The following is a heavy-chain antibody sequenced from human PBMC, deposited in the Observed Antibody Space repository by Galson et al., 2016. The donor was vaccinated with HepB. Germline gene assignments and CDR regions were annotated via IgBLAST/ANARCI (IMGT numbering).Heavy chain of an antibody. CDR3: ARVGYYDSRGDATDALDI. Sequence: SLRLSCAASGFAFSDYHMDWVRQAPGKGLEWVGRGRNKAHGYHIVYAASVKGRFTISRDDSKKSVYLQMNSLKTEDTAVYYCARVGYYDSRGDATDALDIWGQGTRVTVS. CDR2: GRNKAHGYHI. CDR1: GFAFSDYH. V-gene: IGHV3-72*01. D-gene: IGHD3-22*01. J-gene: IGHJ3*02.